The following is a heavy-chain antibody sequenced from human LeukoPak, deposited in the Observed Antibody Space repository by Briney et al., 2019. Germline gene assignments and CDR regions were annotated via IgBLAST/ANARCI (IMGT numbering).Heavy chain of an antibody. CDR3: ARDTSGYGRGSFDY. CDR1: GVSISSYY. V-gene: IGHV4-59*01. Sequence: SETLSLTCTVSGVSISSYYWSWIRQPPGKGLEWIGYIYYSGSTNYNPSLKSRVTISVDTSNNQFSLKLSSVTAADTAVYYCARDTSGYGRGSFDYWGQGTLVTVSS. CDR2: IYYSGST. D-gene: IGHD3-22*01. J-gene: IGHJ4*02.